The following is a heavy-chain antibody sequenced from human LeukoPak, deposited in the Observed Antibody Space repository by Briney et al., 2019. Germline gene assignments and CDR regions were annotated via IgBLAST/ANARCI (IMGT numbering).Heavy chain of an antibody. CDR2: IKQDGSEK. CDR3: ARGGGNPVED. CDR1: GFTFSSYW. D-gene: IGHD4-23*01. Sequence: GGSLRLSCAACGFTFSSYWMSWVRQAPGKGLEWVANIKQDGSEKYYVDSVKGRFTISRDNAKNSLYLQMNSLRAEDTAVYYCARGGGNPVEDWGQGTLVTVSS. J-gene: IGHJ4*02. V-gene: IGHV3-7*01.